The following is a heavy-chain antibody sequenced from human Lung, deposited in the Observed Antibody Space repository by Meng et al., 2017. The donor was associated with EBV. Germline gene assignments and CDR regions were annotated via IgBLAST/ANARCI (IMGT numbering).Heavy chain of an antibody. CDR3: VRGYDYGDYVDF. CDR2: FYSVATT. CDR1: GGSITTPNYY. Sequence: QQQEPGPGLVKPSETLSLICTVSGGSITTPNYYWGWIRQPPGKGLEWLGTFYSVATTFYNPSLKSRLTISIDTSKNQFSLRLSSVTAADTAVYYCVRGYDYGDYVDFWGQGTLVTVSS. J-gene: IGHJ4*02. V-gene: IGHV4-39*07. D-gene: IGHD4-17*01.